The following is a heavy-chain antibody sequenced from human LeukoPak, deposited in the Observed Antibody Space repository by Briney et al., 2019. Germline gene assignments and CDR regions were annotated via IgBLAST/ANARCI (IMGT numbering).Heavy chain of an antibody. CDR3: ARERTGTGYVDY. V-gene: IGHV4-34*01. D-gene: IGHD1-1*01. CDR2: INHSGST. J-gene: IGHJ4*02. Sequence: PSETLSLTCAVYGGSFSGYYWSWIRQPPGKGLEWIGEINHSGSTNYNPSLKSRVTISVDTSKNQFSLKLSSVTAADTAVYYCARERTGTGYVDYWGQGTLVTVSS. CDR1: GGSFSGYY.